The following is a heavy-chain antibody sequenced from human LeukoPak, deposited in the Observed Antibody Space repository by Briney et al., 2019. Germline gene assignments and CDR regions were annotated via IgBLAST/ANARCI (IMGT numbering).Heavy chain of an antibody. J-gene: IGHJ4*02. D-gene: IGHD3-3*01. CDR3: ARDLMRFLEWVN. Sequence: GGSLRLSCAASGFTFSSYAMSWVRQAPGKGPEWVSYVSSASSHVYYADSVRGRFIISRDNAKNSLYLQMNSLRAEDTAVYYCARDLMRFLEWVNWGQGTLVTVSS. CDR1: GFTFSSYA. CDR2: VSSASSHV. V-gene: IGHV3-21*01.